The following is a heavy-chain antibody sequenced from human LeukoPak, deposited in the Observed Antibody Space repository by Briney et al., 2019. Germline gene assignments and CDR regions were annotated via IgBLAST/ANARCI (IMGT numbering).Heavy chain of an antibody. V-gene: IGHV4-59*01. D-gene: IGHD3-22*01. Sequence: SETLSLTCTVSGGSISSYYWSWIRQPPGKGLEWIGYIYYNGSTNYNPSLKSRVTISVDTSKNQFSLKLSSVTAADTAVYYCARVADTSGYYYGLEYYFDYWGQGTLVTVSS. CDR3: ARVADTSGYYYGLEYYFDY. J-gene: IGHJ4*02. CDR2: IYYNGST. CDR1: GGSISSYY.